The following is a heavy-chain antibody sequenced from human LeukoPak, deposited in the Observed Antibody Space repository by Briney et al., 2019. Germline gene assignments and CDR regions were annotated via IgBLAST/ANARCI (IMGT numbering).Heavy chain of an antibody. CDR2: ISDNGGST. Sequence: GGSLRLSCAASGFTFSSYAMTWVRQAPGRGLEGGSNISDNGGSTYYADSVKVRFTNSRDNSKNTLYLQMNSLRAEGTAAYYCAPSAYDYWGQGTLVTVSS. CDR3: APSAYDY. J-gene: IGHJ4*02. CDR1: GFTFSSYA. V-gene: IGHV3-23*01.